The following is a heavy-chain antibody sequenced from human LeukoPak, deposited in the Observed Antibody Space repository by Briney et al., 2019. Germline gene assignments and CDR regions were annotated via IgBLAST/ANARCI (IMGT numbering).Heavy chain of an antibody. J-gene: IGHJ4*02. CDR2: IRYDGSNK. CDR3: AKAPYYDSSGFDY. CDR1: GFTFSSHG. Sequence: GGSLRLSCAASGFTFSSHGMHWVRQAPGKGLEWVAFIRYDGSNKYYADSVKGRFTISRDNSKNTLYLQMNSLRAEDTAVYYCAKAPYYDSSGFDYWGQGTLVTVSS. V-gene: IGHV3-30*02. D-gene: IGHD3-22*01.